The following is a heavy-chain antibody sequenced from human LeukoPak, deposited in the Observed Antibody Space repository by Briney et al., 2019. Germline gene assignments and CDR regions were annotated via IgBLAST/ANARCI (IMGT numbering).Heavy chain of an antibody. D-gene: IGHD2-2*01. Sequence: PSETLSLTCTVSGGSISSYYWSWIRQPPGKGLEWIGYIYYSGSTNYNPSLKSRVTISVDTSKNQFSLKLSSVTAADTAVYYCARGRGYCSSASCPPYYYYGMDVWGQGTTVTDSS. CDR1: GGSISSYY. CDR3: ARGRGYCSSASCPPYYYYGMDV. CDR2: IYYSGST. V-gene: IGHV4-59*01. J-gene: IGHJ6*02.